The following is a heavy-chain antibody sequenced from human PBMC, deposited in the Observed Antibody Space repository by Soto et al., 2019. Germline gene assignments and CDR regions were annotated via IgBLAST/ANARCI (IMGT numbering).Heavy chain of an antibody. V-gene: IGHV3-23*01. D-gene: IGHD6-13*01. CDR3: ENLDSSTPYYFDY. J-gene: IGHJ4*02. CDR1: GFTFSSYA. Sequence: EVQLLESGGGLVQPGGSLRLSCAASGFTFSSYAMSWVRQAPGKGLEWVSAISGSGGSTYYADSVKGRFTISRDNSKNTLYLQMNSLRAEDTAVYYCENLDSSTPYYFDYWGQGTLVTVSS. CDR2: ISGSGGST.